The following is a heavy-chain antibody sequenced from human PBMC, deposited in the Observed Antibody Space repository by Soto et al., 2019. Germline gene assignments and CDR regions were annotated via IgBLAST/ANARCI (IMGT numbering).Heavy chain of an antibody. CDR2: IYYSGST. D-gene: IGHD2-2*02. V-gene: IGHV4-59*01. CDR1: GGSISSYY. Sequence: PXETLSLTCTVSGGSISSYYWSWIRQPPGKGLEWIGYIYYSGSTNYNPSLKSRVTISVDTSKNQFSLKLSSVTAADTAVYYCARIRCSSTSCYSRSVFDIWGQGTMVTVSS. J-gene: IGHJ3*02. CDR3: ARIRCSSTSCYSRSVFDI.